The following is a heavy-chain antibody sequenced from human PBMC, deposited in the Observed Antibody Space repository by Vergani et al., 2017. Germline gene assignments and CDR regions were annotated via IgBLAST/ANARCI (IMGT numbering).Heavy chain of an antibody. D-gene: IGHD1-14*01. CDR1: GGSISSYY. J-gene: IGHJ3*02. V-gene: IGHV4-59*01. Sequence: QVQLQESGPGLVKPSETLSLTCTVSGGSISSYYWSWIRQPPGKGLEWIGYIYYSGSTNYNPSLKSRVTISVDTSKNQFSLKLSSVTAADTAVYYCAAGSEPLYPGAFDIWGQGTMVTVSS. CDR2: IYYSGST. CDR3: AAGSEPLYPGAFDI.